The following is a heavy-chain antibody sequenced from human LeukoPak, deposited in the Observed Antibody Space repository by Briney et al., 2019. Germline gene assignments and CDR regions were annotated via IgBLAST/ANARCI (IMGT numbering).Heavy chain of an antibody. CDR2: INWNGGSN. CDR3: ARDLTPPRHSSSWYVDYYYYYMDV. Sequence: GGSLRLSCAASGFTFDDYGMSWVRQAPGEGLEWVSGINWNGGSNDYADSVKGRFTISRDNAKNSLHPQMYSLRAEDTALYYCARDLTPPRHSSSWYVDYYYYYMDVWGKGTTVTVSS. CDR1: GFTFDDYG. V-gene: IGHV3-20*04. D-gene: IGHD6-13*01. J-gene: IGHJ6*03.